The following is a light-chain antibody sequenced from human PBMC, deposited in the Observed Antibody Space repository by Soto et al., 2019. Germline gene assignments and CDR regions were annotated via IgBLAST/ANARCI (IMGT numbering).Light chain of an antibody. V-gene: IGLV2-14*03. J-gene: IGLJ2*01. CDR2: DVS. CDR3: SSSTSSSTVL. CDR1: SSDVGGYDF. Sequence: QSVLTQPRSVSGSPGQSVTISCTGTSSDVGGYDFVSWYQHHPGKAPKLILYDVSDRPSGVSSRFSGSKSGNTASLTISGLQAEDEADYYCSSSTSSSTVLFGVGTKLTVL.